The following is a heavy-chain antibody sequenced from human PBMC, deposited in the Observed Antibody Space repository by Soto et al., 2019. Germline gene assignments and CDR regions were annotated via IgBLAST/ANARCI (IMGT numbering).Heavy chain of an antibody. CDR3: AKDVEQQLAGDHYYYYYGMDV. D-gene: IGHD6-13*01. CDR1: GYSFTSYW. J-gene: IGHJ6*02. Sequence: GESLKISCQGSGYSFTSYWIGWVRQMPGKGLEWMGIIYPGDSDTRYSPSFQGQVTISADKSISTAYLQWSSLKASDTAVYYCAKDVEQQLAGDHYYYYYGMDVWGQGTTVTVSS. V-gene: IGHV5-51*01. CDR2: IYPGDSDT.